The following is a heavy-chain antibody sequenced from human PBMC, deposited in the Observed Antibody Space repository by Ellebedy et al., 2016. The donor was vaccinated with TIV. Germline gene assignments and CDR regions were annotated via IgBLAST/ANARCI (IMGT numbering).Heavy chain of an antibody. CDR3: ARNRYCSAGDCYALGY. D-gene: IGHD2-15*01. Sequence: GESLKISCAASGFTFSDHYMDWVRQAPGKGLEWVGRTRNKANSYTTEYAASVKGRFTISRDDSKNSLYLQMNSLKTEDTAVYYCARNRYCSAGDCYALGYWGQGTLVTVSS. CDR2: TRNKANSYTT. CDR1: GFTFSDHY. J-gene: IGHJ4*02. V-gene: IGHV3-72*01.